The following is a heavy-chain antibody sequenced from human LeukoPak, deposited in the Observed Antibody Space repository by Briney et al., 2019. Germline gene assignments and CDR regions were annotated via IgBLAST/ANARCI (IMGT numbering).Heavy chain of an antibody. J-gene: IGHJ5*02. Sequence: GGSLRLSCAASGFTFNSYWTHWVRQAPGKGLVWVSRIDEGGKTIDYADSVKGRFTISRDNAKDTLYLQMSSLRDEDTAVYYCVSDLCGGDDQWGRGTLVTVSS. CDR1: GFTFNSYW. V-gene: IGHV3-74*01. CDR3: VSDLCGGDDQ. D-gene: IGHD3-3*01. CDR2: IDEGGKTI.